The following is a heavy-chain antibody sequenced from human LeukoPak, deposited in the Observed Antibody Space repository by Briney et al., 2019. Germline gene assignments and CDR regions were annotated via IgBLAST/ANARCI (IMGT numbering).Heavy chain of an antibody. CDR2: ISYDGSNK. D-gene: IGHD5-12*01. J-gene: IGHJ4*02. CDR1: GCTFSSYS. CDR3: ARGALNIVATAALYFDY. V-gene: IGHV3-30-3*01. Sequence: PAGALILSCSAAGCTFSSYSMHWVRQAPAEGVERVAVISYDGSNKYYADSVKGRLTISRDNSKNTLYLQMNSMRAEDTAVYYCARGALNIVATAALYFDYWGQGTPVTVSS.